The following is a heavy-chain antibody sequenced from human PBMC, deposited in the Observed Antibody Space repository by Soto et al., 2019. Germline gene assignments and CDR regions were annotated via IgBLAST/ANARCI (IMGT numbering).Heavy chain of an antibody. V-gene: IGHV3-33*01. D-gene: IGHD5-18*01. CDR2: IWYDGSNQ. CDR3: ARDRTDTAMIIMDS. Sequence: QVQLVESGGGVVQAGTSLRLSCAASGFTFSNYAMYWVRQAPGKGLEWVAAIWYDGSNQYYAGSVKDRFTISRDKPKNTPYLQMSSLRVEDTGVYYCARDRTDTAMIIMDSWGHGTLVTVSS. CDR1: GFTFSNYA. J-gene: IGHJ5*01.